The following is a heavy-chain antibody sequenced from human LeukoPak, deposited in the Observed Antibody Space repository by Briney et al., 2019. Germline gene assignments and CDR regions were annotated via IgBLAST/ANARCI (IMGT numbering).Heavy chain of an antibody. J-gene: IGHJ6*03. CDR2: IYISGTT. CDR1: GGSVSSGSYY. D-gene: IGHD5-18*01. CDR3: ARGRTADYYQYYMDV. V-gene: IGHV4-61*02. Sequence: KPSQTLSLTCTVSGGSVSSGSYYWTWIRQTAGKGLEWIGRIYISGTTNYKPSLNSRVTISLDTSKNQFSLKLSSVSAADTAVYYCARGRTADYYQYYMDVWGKGTTVTVSS.